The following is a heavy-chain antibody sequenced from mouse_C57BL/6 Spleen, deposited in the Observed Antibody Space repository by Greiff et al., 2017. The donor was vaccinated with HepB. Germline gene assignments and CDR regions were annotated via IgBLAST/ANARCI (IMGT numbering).Heavy chain of an antibody. CDR3: ARRGLEDY. V-gene: IGHV5-6*02. CDR2: ISSGGSYT. J-gene: IGHJ2*01. Sequence: EVKLMESGGDLVKPGGSLKLSCAASGFTFSSYGMSWVRQTPDKRLEWVATISSGGSYTYYPDSVKGRFTISRDNAKNTLYLQMSSLKSEDTAMYYCARRGLEDYWGQGTTLTVSS. CDR1: GFTFSSYG.